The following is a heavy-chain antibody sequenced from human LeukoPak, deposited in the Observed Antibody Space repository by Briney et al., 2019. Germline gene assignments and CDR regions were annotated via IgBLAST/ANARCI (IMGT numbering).Heavy chain of an antibody. CDR1: GGSFSGYY. Sequence: PSETLSLTCAVYGGSFSGYYWSWIRQPPGKGLEWIGEINHSGSTNYNPSLKSRVTISVDTSKNQFSLKLSSVTAADTAVYYCARGSSSTYCSGGSCYPFDYWGQGTLVTVSS. D-gene: IGHD2-15*01. CDR2: INHSGST. CDR3: ARGSSSTYCSGGSCYPFDY. J-gene: IGHJ4*02. V-gene: IGHV4-34*01.